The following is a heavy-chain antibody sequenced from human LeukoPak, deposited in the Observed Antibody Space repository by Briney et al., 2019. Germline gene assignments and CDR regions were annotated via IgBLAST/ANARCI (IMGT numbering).Heavy chain of an antibody. V-gene: IGHV6-1*01. Sequence: SQTLSLTCAISGDSVSSNSAAWNWIRQSPSRGLEWLGRTYYRSKWYNDYAVSVKSRITINPDTSKNQFSLQLSSVTAADTAVYYCARGSVVVPRGMDVWGQGTTVTVSS. J-gene: IGHJ6*02. CDR2: TYYRSKWYN. D-gene: IGHD2-2*01. CDR3: ARGSVVVPRGMDV. CDR1: GDSVSSNSAA.